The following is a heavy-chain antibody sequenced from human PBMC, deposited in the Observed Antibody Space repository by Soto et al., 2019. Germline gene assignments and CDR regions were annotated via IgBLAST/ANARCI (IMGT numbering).Heavy chain of an antibody. CDR2: ISWDGGST. V-gene: IGHV3-43*01. Sequence: GGSLRLSCAASGFTFDDYTMHWVRQAPGKGLEWVSLISWDGGSTYYADSVKGRFTISRDNSKNSLYLQMNSLRTEDTALYYCAKEDNGAAAGLYYYYGMDVWGQGTTVTVSS. CDR1: GFTFDDYT. D-gene: IGHD6-13*01. J-gene: IGHJ6*02. CDR3: AKEDNGAAAGLYYYYGMDV.